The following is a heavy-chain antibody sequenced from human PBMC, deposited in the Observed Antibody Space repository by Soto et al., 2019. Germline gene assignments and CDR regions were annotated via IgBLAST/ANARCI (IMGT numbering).Heavy chain of an antibody. Sequence: PSETLSLTCTVSGGSISSCSYYWGWIRQPPGRGLEWIGSIYYSGSTYYNPSLKSRVTISVDTSKNQFSLKLSSVTAADTAVYYCARRWERRDAFDIWGQGTMVTVSS. CDR2: IYYSGST. J-gene: IGHJ3*02. CDR3: ARRWERRDAFDI. V-gene: IGHV4-39*01. CDR1: GGSISSCSYY. D-gene: IGHD1-26*01.